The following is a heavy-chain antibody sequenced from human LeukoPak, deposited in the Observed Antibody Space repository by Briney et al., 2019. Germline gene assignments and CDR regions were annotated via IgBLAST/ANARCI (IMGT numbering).Heavy chain of an antibody. CDR1: GGSISSYY. D-gene: IGHD4-11*01. CDR3: ARGRVSSSTWYSTYYYYFYMDV. V-gene: IGHV4-59*01. Sequence: SETLSLTCTVSGGSISSYYWSWIRQPSGKGLEWIGYVDHTGSTNFNPSLNGRVSISRDTSKNLFSLRLRSVTAADTAVYFCARGRVSSSTWYSTYYYYFYMDVWGKGTTVTVSS. CDR2: VDHTGST. J-gene: IGHJ6*03.